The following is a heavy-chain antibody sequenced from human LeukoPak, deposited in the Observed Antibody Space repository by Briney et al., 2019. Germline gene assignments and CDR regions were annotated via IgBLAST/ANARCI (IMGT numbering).Heavy chain of an antibody. D-gene: IGHD6-13*01. CDR1: GYTFTSYG. CDR2: ISAYNGNT. CDR3: AREGQQLVDEYYYGMDV. J-gene: IGHJ6*02. Sequence: ASVKVSCKASGYTFTSYGISWVRQAPGQGLEWMGWISAYNGNTNYAQKLQGRFTTNTDTSTSTAYMELRSLRSDDTAVYYCAREGQQLVDEYYYGMDVWGQGTTVTVSS. V-gene: IGHV1-18*01.